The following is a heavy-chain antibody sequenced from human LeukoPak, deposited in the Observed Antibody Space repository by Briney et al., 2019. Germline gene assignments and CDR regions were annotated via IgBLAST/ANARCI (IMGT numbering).Heavy chain of an antibody. CDR2: IKQDGSEK. CDR1: GFTFSSYA. Sequence: PGGSLRLSCAASGFTFSSYAMSWVRQAPGKGLEWVANIKQDGSEKYYVDSVKGRFTISRDNAKNSLYLQMNSLRAEDTAVYYCAKDKGGYWPYFSSGGQGTLITVSS. J-gene: IGHJ4*02. CDR3: AKDKGGYWPYFSS. V-gene: IGHV3-7*03. D-gene: IGHD3-10*01.